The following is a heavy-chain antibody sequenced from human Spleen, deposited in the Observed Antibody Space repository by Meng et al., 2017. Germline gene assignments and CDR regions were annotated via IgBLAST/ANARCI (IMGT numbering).Heavy chain of an antibody. V-gene: IGHV1-2*06. Sequence: ASVKVSCKASGYTFPDYWLHWVRRAPGQGLEWTGRINPKSGDTHYAQRFQGRVTMTGDTSISTAYMELSGLRSDDTAMYYCARDEDISAAGKLFGDYWGQGTPVTVSS. CDR3: ARDEDISAAGKLFGDY. CDR1: GYTFPDYW. CDR2: INPKSGDT. D-gene: IGHD6-13*01. J-gene: IGHJ4*01.